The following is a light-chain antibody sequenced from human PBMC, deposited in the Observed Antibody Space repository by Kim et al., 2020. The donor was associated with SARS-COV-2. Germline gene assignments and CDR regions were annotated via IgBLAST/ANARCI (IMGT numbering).Light chain of an antibody. V-gene: IGLV3-21*04. CDR3: QVWGSSGDHRV. CDR1: NSGIKS. J-gene: IGLJ3*02. Sequence: LGRTARITCGGNNSGIKSVHWHRTKPAQAPVLVISYDSDRPSGIAERFSGANSGNTATLTISRVEAGDEADYYCQVWGSSGDHRVFGGGTQLTVL. CDR2: YDS.